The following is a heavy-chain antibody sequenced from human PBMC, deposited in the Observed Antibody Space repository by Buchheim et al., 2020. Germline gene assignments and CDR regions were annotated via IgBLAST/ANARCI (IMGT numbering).Heavy chain of an antibody. CDR1: GYIFTGYY. CDR2: INPNSGGT. CDR3: AREEIVVPPPTIKYGMDV. Sequence: QVQLVQSGAEVKKPGASVKVSCKASGYIFTGYYVHWVRQAPGQGLEWMGWINPNSGGTNYAQKLQGRVTMTRDMSNRTAYMELSRLRYDDTAVYYCAREEIVVPPPTIKYGMDVWGQGTT. J-gene: IGHJ6*02. V-gene: IGHV1-2*02. D-gene: IGHD2-2*01.